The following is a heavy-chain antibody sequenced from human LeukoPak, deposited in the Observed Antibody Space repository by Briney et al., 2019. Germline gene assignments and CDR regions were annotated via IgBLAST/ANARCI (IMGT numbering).Heavy chain of an antibody. J-gene: IGHJ6*03. Sequence: PSETLSLTCAVYGGSFSGYYWSWIRQPPGKGLEWIGEINHSGSTNYNPSLKSRVTISVDTSKNQFSLKLSSVTAADTAVYYCARRRGTSYYMDVWGKGTTVTISS. CDR3: ARRRGTSYYMDV. V-gene: IGHV4-34*01. CDR2: INHSGST. D-gene: IGHD1-1*01. CDR1: GGSFSGYY.